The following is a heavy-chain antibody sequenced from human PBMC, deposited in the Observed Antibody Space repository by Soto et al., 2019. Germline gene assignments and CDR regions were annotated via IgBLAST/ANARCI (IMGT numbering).Heavy chain of an antibody. CDR3: TTLTFTVTTSLSPYGMDV. CDR1: GFTFSNAW. V-gene: IGHV3-15*07. Sequence: GGSLRLSCAASGFTFSNAWMNWVRQAPGKGLEWVGRIKSKTDGGTTDYAAPVKGRFTISRDDSKNTLYLQMNSLKTEDTAVYYCTTLTFTVTTSLSPYGMDVWGQGTTVTVSS. D-gene: IGHD4-4*01. J-gene: IGHJ6*02. CDR2: IKSKTDGGTT.